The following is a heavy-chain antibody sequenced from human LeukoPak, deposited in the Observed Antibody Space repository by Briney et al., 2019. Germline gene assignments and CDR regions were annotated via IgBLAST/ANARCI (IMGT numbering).Heavy chain of an antibody. J-gene: IGHJ4*02. Sequence: GGSLRLSCAASGFTLRNYWMSWVRQAPKKGLEWVANINQDGRVKQYVDSMKGRFTISRDNTKNSLYLQMNSLRAEDTAVYYCARDRDDGGFEYWGQGTLVTVSS. CDR1: GFTLRNYW. CDR3: ARDRDDGGFEY. D-gene: IGHD4-23*01. CDR2: INQDGRVK. V-gene: IGHV3-7*01.